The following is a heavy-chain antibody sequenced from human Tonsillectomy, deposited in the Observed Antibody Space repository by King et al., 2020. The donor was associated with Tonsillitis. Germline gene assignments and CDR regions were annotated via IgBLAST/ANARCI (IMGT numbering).Heavy chain of an antibody. CDR2: ISYDGSNK. Sequence: VQLVESGGGVVQPGRSLRLSCAASGFTFSSYGMHWVRQAPGKGLEWVAVISYDGSNKYYADSVKGRFTISRDNSKNTLYLQMSSLRAEDTAVYYCAKGVAGTYWFDPWGQGTLVTVSS. CDR3: AKGVAGTYWFDP. CDR1: GFTFSSYG. J-gene: IGHJ5*02. V-gene: IGHV3-30*18. D-gene: IGHD6-19*01.